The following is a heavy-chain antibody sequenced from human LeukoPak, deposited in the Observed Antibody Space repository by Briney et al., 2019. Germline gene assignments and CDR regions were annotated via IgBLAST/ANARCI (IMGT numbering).Heavy chain of an antibody. CDR3: ARDPTVITSSRITIFGVVKGPHNWFDP. Sequence: EASVKVSCKASGYSFTSYCMHWVRQAPGQGLEWMGMITPSDGGTTYAQKFQGRVTMTRDTSTSTVYMELSSLRSEDTAIYFCARDPTVITSSRITIFGVVKGPHNWFDPWGQGTLVTVSS. V-gene: IGHV1-46*01. CDR2: ITPSDGGT. D-gene: IGHD3-3*01. CDR1: GYSFTSYC. J-gene: IGHJ5*02.